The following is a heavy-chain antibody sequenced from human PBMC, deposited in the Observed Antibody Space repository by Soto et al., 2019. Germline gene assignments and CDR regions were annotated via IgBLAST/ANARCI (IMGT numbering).Heavy chain of an antibody. D-gene: IGHD1-20*01. CDR3: ARGVTGTPSSDY. V-gene: IGHV4-59*01. CDR1: GVSISSYY. CDR2: IYYSGST. Sequence: PSVTLSLTFTVSGVSISSYYWTWIRQPPGKGLEWIGYIYYSGSTNYNPSLKSRVTISVDTSKNQFSLKLSSVTAADTAVYYCARGVTGTPSSDYWGQGTLVTVSS. J-gene: IGHJ4*02.